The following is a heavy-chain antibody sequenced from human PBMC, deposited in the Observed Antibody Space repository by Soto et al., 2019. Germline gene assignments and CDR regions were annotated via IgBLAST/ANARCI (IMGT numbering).Heavy chain of an antibody. CDR3: AREDPYHYFDY. V-gene: IGHV4-59*01. CDR2: IYYSGST. Sequence: SETLSLTCTVSGSSISSYYWSWIRQPPGKGLEWIGYIYYSGSTNYIPSLKSRVTISVDTSKNQFSLKLSSVTAADTAVYYCAREDPYHYFDYWGQGTLVTVSS. J-gene: IGHJ4*02. CDR1: GSSISSYY.